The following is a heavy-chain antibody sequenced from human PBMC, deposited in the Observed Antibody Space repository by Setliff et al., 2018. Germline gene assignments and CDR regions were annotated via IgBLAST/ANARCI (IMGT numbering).Heavy chain of an antibody. CDR1: GYSISSGYY. CDR2: IYDSGST. Sequence: SETLSLTCAVSGYSISSGYYWGWIRQPPGKGLEWIGNIYDSGSTSYNPSLKSRVTISVDTSKNQFSLKLSSVTAADTATYYCARAGPTVTFFRVLVISWWDPWGQGSLVTVSS. CDR3: ARAGPTVTFFRVLVISWWDP. J-gene: IGHJ5*02. V-gene: IGHV4-38-2*01. D-gene: IGHD3-3*01.